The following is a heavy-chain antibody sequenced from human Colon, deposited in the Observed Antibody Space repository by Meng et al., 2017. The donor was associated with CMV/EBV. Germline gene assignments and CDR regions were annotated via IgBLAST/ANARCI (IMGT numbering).Heavy chain of an antibody. D-gene: IGHD6-13*01. J-gene: IGHJ4*02. CDR2: ISSSGSTI. CDR3: ARDRRIAAVQRAFDY. CDR1: GFTFSSYE. Sequence: GESLKISCAASGFTFSSYEMNWVRQAPGKGLEWVSYISSSGSTIYYADSVKGRFTISRDNAKNSLYLQMNSLRAEDTAVYYCARDRRIAAVQRAFDYWGQGTQVTVSS. V-gene: IGHV3-48*03.